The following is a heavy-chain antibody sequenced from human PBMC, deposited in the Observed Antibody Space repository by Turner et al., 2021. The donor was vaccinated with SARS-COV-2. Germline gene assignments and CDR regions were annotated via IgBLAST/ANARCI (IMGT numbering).Heavy chain of an antibody. CDR1: GDSISSYY. CDR2: IYPSGNT. D-gene: IGHD2-2*01. Sequence: QVQLQESGPGLVKPSETLSLTCTVSGDSISSYYWSWIRQPAGKGLEWIGRIYPSGNTNYNPSLKSRVTMSLDTSKSQVYLNLNSVTAADTAVYYCARGGEYQLLHYYGMDVWGQGTTVTVSS. CDR3: ARGGEYQLLHYYGMDV. J-gene: IGHJ6*02. V-gene: IGHV4-4*07.